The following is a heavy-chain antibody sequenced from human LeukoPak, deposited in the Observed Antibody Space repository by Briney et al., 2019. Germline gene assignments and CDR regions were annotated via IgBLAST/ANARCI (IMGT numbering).Heavy chain of an antibody. CDR3: ARGYYYDSSGPNFDY. J-gene: IGHJ4*02. CDR1: GFTVSSNY. Sequence: GGSLRLSCAASGFTVSSNYMSWVRQAPGKGLEWVSDIYSGGSTYYADSVKGRFTISRDNSKNTLYLQMNSLRAEDTAVYYCARGYYYDSSGPNFDYWGQGTLVTVSS. CDR2: IYSGGST. D-gene: IGHD3-22*01. V-gene: IGHV3-66*01.